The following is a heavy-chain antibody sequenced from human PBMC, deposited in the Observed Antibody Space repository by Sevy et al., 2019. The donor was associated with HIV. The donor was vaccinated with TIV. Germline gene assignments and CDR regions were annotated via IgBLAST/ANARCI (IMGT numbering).Heavy chain of an antibody. V-gene: IGHV3-23*01. CDR2: ISVSGGST. J-gene: IGHJ5*02. Sequence: GGSLRLSCAASGFTFNIYAMTWVRQAPGKGLEWVSTISVSGGSTYYADSVKVRFTISRDNSKNTLYLQMNSLRAEAMAVYYCAKDHDNNWFDPWGQGTLVTVSS. CDR3: AKDHDNNWFDP. CDR1: GFTFNIYA. D-gene: IGHD3-9*01.